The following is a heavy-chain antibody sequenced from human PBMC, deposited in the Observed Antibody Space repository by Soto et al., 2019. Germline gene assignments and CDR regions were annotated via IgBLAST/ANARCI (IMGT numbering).Heavy chain of an antibody. V-gene: IGHV3-15*07. J-gene: IGHJ6*02. D-gene: IGHD3-10*01. CDR1: GFTFSNAW. CDR2: IKSKTDGGTT. Sequence: GGSLRLSCAASGFTFSNAWMNWVRQAPGKGLEWVGRIKSKTDGGTTDYAAPVKGRFTISRDDSKNTLYLQMNSLKTEDTAVYYFTTAGYYGSGSYFLYYYYYGMDVWGQGTTVTVSS. CDR3: TTAGYYGSGSYFLYYYYYGMDV.